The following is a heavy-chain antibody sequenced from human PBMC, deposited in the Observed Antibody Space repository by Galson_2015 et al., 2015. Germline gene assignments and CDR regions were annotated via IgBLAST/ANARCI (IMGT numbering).Heavy chain of an antibody. CDR2: ILYDGRNK. V-gene: IGHV3-30*04. CDR3: ARDVRPAALFGRED. Sequence: SLRLSCAASGFTFRNYAMHWVRQAPGKGLEWVAVILYDGRNKYHADSVKCRFPIYRDNSKNTLYLQMNSLRAEDTALYYCARDVRPAALFGREDWGQGTLGTVSS. J-gene: IGHJ4*02. D-gene: IGHD2-2*01. CDR1: GFTFRNYA.